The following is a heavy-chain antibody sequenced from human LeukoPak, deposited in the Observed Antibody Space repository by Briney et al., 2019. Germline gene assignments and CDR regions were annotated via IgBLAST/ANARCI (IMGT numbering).Heavy chain of an antibody. J-gene: IGHJ5*02. V-gene: IGHV3-21*01. Sequence: GGSLRLSCAASGFTFSSYSMNWVRQAPGKGLEWVSFISTSNSYTYYADSVKGRFTVSRDNAKNSLYLQMNSLRAEDTAVYYCARDRRGWFDPWGQGTLVTVSS. CDR2: ISTSNSYT. CDR1: GFTFSSYS. CDR3: ARDRRGWFDP.